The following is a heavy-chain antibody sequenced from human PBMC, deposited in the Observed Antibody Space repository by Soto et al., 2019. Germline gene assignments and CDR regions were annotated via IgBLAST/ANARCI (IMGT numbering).Heavy chain of an antibody. J-gene: IGHJ4*02. V-gene: IGHV3-21*06. CDR3: ARESEDLTSSFDY. CDR1: GFTFTRYS. Sequence: GGSLRLSCAASGFTFTRYSMNWVRQAPGKGLEGVSSISSTTNYIYYGDSMKGRFTISRDNAKNSLYLEMNSLRAEDTAVYYCARESEDLTSSFDYWGQGTLVTVSS. CDR2: ISSTTNYI.